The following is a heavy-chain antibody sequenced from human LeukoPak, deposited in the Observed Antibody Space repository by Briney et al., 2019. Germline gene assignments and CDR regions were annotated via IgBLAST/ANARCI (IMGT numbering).Heavy chain of an antibody. CDR3: ARRAAALDS. CDR1: GASISRYY. J-gene: IGHJ4*02. CDR2: FHHSGNT. D-gene: IGHD6-13*01. V-gene: IGHV4-59*12. Sequence: PSETLSLTCSVSGASISRYYWSWIRQPPGKGLEWIGYFHHSGNTNYSPSLSSRITMSVDTSKNQFSLRLNSVTAANTAIYYCARRAAALDSWGQGTLVTVSS.